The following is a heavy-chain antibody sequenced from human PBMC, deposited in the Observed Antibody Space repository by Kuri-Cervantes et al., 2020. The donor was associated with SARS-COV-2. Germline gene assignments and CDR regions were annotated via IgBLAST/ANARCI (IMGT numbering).Heavy chain of an antibody. CDR2: ISGRGGGPPDST. V-gene: IGHV3-23*01. CDR1: GFTFSTYA. J-gene: IGHJ4*01. D-gene: IGHD3-10*01. CDR3: VKRFDMGIRGTISPPDD. Sequence: GESLKISCTASGFTFSTYAMAWVRQAPGKGLEWVSSISGRGGGPPDSTYYADSVKGRFTISRANSRDNSNKGTLYLQLNSLRVDDMAVYYCVKRFDMGIRGTISPPDDWGHGTLVTVSS.